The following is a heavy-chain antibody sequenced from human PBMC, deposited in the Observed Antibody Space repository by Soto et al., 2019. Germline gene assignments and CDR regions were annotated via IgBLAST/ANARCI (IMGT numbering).Heavy chain of an antibody. J-gene: IGHJ4*02. Sequence: EVQLVESGGGLVQPGGSLRLSCAASGFIFRSFWIQWVRQVPGKGLEWVSRINTDGSITTYADSVKGRFTISRDNAKNTVFLQMNSLRAEDTAVYYCARGGSFRFDYWGQGALVTVSS. V-gene: IGHV3-74*03. CDR1: GFIFRSFW. CDR2: INTDGSIT. D-gene: IGHD1-26*01. CDR3: ARGGSFRFDY.